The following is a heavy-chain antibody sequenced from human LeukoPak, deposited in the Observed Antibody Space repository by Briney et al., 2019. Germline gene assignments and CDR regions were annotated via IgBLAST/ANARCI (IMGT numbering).Heavy chain of an antibody. V-gene: IGHV5-51*01. CDR3: ARLDHYDILTGFVGDF. CDR1: GSSFTSYW. CDR2: ISPADSDT. J-gene: IGHJ4*02. D-gene: IGHD3-9*01. Sequence: GESLQISCQGSGSSFTSYWIGWVRQLPGKGLEWMGIISPADSDTKYSPSFQGQVTISADKSISTAYLQWSSLKASDTAIYYCARLDHYDILTGFVGDFWGQGTLVTVSS.